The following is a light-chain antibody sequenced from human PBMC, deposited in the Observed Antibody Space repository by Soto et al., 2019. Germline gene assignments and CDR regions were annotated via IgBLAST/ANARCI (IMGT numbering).Light chain of an antibody. Sequence: VMTQSPFTLSVSAGERATLSCRASQSVSSDLAWYHQKPGQAPRLLIHGASTRAPDIPARFIGSWYGTEFTLTISGLQSEDFAVYYCQQYYEWPRTFGQGTKVDIK. V-gene: IGKV3-15*01. CDR3: QQYYEWPRT. CDR1: QSVSSD. CDR2: GAS. J-gene: IGKJ1*01.